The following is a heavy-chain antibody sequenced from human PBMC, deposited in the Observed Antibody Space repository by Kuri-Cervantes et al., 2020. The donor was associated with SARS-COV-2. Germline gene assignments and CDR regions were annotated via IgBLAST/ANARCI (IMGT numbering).Heavy chain of an antibody. V-gene: IGHV3-15*01. J-gene: IGHJ2*01. CDR2: FKSKTAGGTT. CDR3: ARMHFEGWYFDL. CDR1: GFTFSDAW. Sequence: GESLKISCVASGFTFSDAWMSWVRQTPGKGLEWVGRFKSKTAGGTTVYAAPVQGRFTISRDDSRNTLYLQMNSLRAEDTAVYYCARMHFEGWYFDLWGRGTLVTVSS. D-gene: IGHD3-3*02.